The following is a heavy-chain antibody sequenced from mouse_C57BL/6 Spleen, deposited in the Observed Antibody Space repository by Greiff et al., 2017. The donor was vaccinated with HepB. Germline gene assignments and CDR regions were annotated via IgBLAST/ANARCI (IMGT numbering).Heavy chain of an antibody. CDR3: ASDQDSSGGFAY. Sequence: VHLVESGPGLVAPSQSLSITCTVSGFSLTSYGVDWVRQSPGKGLEWLGVIWGVGSTNYNSALKSRLSISKDNSKSQVFLKMNSLQTDDTAMYYCASDQDSSGGFAYWGQGTLVTVSA. V-gene: IGHV2-6*01. J-gene: IGHJ3*01. CDR2: IWGVGST. D-gene: IGHD3-2*02. CDR1: GFSLTSYG.